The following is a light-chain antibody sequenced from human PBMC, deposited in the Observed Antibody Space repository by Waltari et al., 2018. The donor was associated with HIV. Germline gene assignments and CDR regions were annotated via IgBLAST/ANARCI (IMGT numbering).Light chain of an antibody. CDR2: AAS. CDR1: ETVSGY. Sequence: EIVLTQSPAALSLSPGQRATLSCRASETVSGYLAWYQHKPGQAPRLLIYAASNRAAGIPARCSGSGSGTDYTLTISSLEPADSAFYYCQQRNNWPLTFGGGTNLEI. V-gene: IGKV3-11*01. J-gene: IGKJ4*01. CDR3: QQRNNWPLT.